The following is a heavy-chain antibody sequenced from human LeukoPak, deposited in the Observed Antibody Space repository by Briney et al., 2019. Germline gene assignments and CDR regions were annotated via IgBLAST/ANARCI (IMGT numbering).Heavy chain of an antibody. V-gene: IGHV1-2*02. CDR2: INPNSGGT. J-gene: IGHJ6*03. D-gene: IGHD1-7*01. CDR1: GYTFTGYY. CDR3: ARRANWNYEDYYYYYYMDV. Sequence: ASVKVSCKASGYTFTGYYMHWVRQAPGQGLEWMGWINPNSGGTNYAQKFQGRVTMTRDTSISTAYMELSRLRSDDTAVYYCARRANWNYEDYYYYYYMDVWGKGTTVTVSS.